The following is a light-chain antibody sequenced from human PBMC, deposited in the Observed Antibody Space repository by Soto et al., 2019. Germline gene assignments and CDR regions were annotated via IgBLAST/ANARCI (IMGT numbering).Light chain of an antibody. V-gene: IGLV2-8*01. CDR1: SSDIGAYKY. J-gene: IGLJ2*01. CDR2: EAS. CDR3: NSYAGSNVV. Sequence: QSALTQPPSASGSPGQSVTISCTGTSSDIGAYKYVSWYQQHPGKAPKLIIYEASERPSGVPERFSGSKSGNTASLTVSGLQAEDEADYYCNSYAGSNVVFGGGNKLTVL.